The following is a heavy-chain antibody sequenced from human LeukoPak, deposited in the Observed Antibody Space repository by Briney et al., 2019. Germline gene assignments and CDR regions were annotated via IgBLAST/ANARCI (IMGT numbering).Heavy chain of an antibody. J-gene: IGHJ4*02. V-gene: IGHV4-38-2*02. D-gene: IGHD1-20*01. CDR2: IYHSGST. CDR1: GYSISSGYY. CDR3: ARFRPSYNWNENYFDY. Sequence: PSETLSLTCTVSGYSISSGYYWGWIRQPPGKGLEWIGSIYHSGSTYYNPSLKSRVTISVDTPKNQFSLKLSSVTAADTAVYYCARFRPSYNWNENYFDYWGQGTLVTVSS.